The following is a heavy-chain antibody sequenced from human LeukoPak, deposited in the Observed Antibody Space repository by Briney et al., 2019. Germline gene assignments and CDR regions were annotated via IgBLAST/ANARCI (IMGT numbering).Heavy chain of an antibody. CDR1: GGSISSYY. D-gene: IGHD5-18*01. J-gene: IGHJ5*02. CDR2: IYYSGST. CDR3: ARALSYSSHWFDP. V-gene: IGHV4-59*01. Sequence: ASETLSLTCTVSGGSISSYYWSWIRQPPGKGLEWIGYIYYSGSTNYNPSLKSRVTISVDTSKNQFSLKLSSVTAADTAVHYCARALSYSSHWFDPWGQGTLVTVSS.